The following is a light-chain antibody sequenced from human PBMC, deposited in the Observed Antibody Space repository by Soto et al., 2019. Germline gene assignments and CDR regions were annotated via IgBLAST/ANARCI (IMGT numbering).Light chain of an antibody. CDR2: DVS. V-gene: IGLV2-14*01. J-gene: IGLJ1*01. Sequence: QSALTQPASVSGSPGQSITISCTGTSSDVGGYNYVSWYQQHPGKAPKLMIYDVSNRPSGVSNRFFGSKSGNTASLTISGLQAEDEADYYCSSYTSSSFYVFGTGTKVTVL. CDR3: SSYTSSSFYV. CDR1: SSDVGGYNY.